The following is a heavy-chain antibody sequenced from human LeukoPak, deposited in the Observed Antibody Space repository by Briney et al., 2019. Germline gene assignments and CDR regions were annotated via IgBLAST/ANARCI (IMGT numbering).Heavy chain of an antibody. V-gene: IGHV1-69*05. J-gene: IGHJ3*02. D-gene: IGHD1-1*01. CDR2: IIPIFGTA. Sequence: SVKVSCKASGGTFSSYAISWVRQAPGQGLEWMGGIIPIFGTANYAQKFQGRVTITTDESTSTAYMELSSLRSDDTAVYYCARVSLMNDNDAFDIWGQGTMVTVSS. CDR3: ARVSLMNDNDAFDI. CDR1: GGTFSSYA.